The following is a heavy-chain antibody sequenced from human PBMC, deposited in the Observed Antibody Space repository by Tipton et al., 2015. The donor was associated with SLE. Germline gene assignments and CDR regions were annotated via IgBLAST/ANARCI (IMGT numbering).Heavy chain of an antibody. CDR1: GGSISSGSYY. CDR3: ARRMVFGGDYFDY. CDR2: IYTSGST. D-gene: IGHD3-10*02. Sequence: LRLSCTVSGGSISSGSYYWSWIRQPAGKGLEWIGRIYTSGSTNYNPSLKSRVTISVDTSKNQLSLKLSSVTAADTAVYYCARRMVFGGDYFDYWGQGTLVTVSS. V-gene: IGHV4-61*02. J-gene: IGHJ4*02.